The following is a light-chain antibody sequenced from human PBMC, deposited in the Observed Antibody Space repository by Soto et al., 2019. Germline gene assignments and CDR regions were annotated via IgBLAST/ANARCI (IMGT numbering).Light chain of an antibody. CDR3: QQYDASLWT. Sequence: EIVLTQSPGTLSLSPGERATLSYRASQSLTSSYLAWYQQKPGQSPRLLIYGASRRATGIPDRFSGSGSGTDFTLTISRLEPEDFAVYYCQQYDASLWTFGQGTKVEIK. CDR1: QSLTSSY. CDR2: GAS. V-gene: IGKV3-20*01. J-gene: IGKJ1*01.